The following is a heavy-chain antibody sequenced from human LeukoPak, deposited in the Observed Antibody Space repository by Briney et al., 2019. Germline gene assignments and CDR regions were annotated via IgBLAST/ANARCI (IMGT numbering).Heavy chain of an antibody. Sequence: SETLSLTCTVSGGSISSGGYYWSWIRQHPGKGLEWIGYIYYSGSTYYNPSLKSRVTISVDTSKNQFSLKLSSMTAADTAVYYCARKYYDFWRGGYYYYGLDVWGQGTTVTVSS. V-gene: IGHV4-31*03. J-gene: IGHJ6*02. CDR3: ARKYYDFWRGGYYYYGLDV. CDR1: GGSISSGGYY. D-gene: IGHD3-3*01. CDR2: IYYSGST.